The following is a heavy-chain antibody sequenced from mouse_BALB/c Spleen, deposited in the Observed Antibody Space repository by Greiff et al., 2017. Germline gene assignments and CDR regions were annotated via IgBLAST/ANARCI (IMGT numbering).Heavy chain of an antibody. J-gene: IGHJ3*01. V-gene: IGHV1-5*01. CDR1: GYTFTSYW. CDR2: IYPGNSDT. Sequence: VQLQQSGTVLARPGASVKMSCKASGYTFTSYWMHWVKQRPGQGLEWIGAIYPGNSDTSYNQKFKGKAKLTAVTSTSTAYMELSSLTNEDSAVYYWTREGDGYYGFAYWGQGTLVTVSA. D-gene: IGHD2-3*01. CDR3: TREGDGYYGFAY.